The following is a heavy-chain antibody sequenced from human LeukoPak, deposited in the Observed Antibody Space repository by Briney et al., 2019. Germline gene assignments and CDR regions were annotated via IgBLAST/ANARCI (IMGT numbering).Heavy chain of an antibody. D-gene: IGHD3-3*01. CDR2: ISSSSNYI. Sequence: PGGSLRLSCAASGFTFSSYSMNWVRQAPGRGLEWVSSISSSSNYIYYADSVKGRFTISRDNAKNSLYLQMNSLRAEDTAVYYCARGESDFWSGYYAFDIWGQGTMVTVSS. CDR3: ARGESDFWSGYYAFDI. J-gene: IGHJ3*02. V-gene: IGHV3-21*01. CDR1: GFTFSSYS.